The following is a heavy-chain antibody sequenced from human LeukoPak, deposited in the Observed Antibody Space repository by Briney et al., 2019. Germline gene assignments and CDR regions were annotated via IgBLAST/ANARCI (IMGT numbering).Heavy chain of an antibody. CDR1: GGSISTYY. J-gene: IGHJ1*01. D-gene: IGHD4-17*01. V-gene: IGHV4-59*05. Sequence: PSETLSLTCTVSGGSISTYYWTWIRQPPGKGLEWIGSIYYSGSTYYNPSLKSRVTISVDTSKNQFSLKLSSVTAADTAVYYCARHAPPHYGDYAEYFQHWGQGTLVTVSS. CDR3: ARHAPPHYGDYAEYFQH. CDR2: IYYSGST.